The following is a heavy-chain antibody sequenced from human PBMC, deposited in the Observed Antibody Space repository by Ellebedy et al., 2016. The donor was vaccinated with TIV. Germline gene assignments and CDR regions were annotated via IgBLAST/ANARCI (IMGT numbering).Heavy chain of an antibody. CDR1: GFTFSSYS. CDR3: ARAHKPMVTHNYAMDV. D-gene: IGHD4/OR15-4a*01. CDR2: SSSSTSYI. V-gene: IGHV3-21*01. Sequence: GESLKISCAASGFTFSSYSMNWVRQAPGKGLEWVSCSSSSTSYIYYADSVKGRFTISRDTAKNSMYLQMNSLRAEETAVYYCARAHKPMVTHNYAMDVWGQGTTVTVSS. J-gene: IGHJ6*02.